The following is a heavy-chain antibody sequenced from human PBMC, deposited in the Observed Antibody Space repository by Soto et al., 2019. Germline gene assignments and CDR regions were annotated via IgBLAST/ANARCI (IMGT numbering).Heavy chain of an antibody. CDR2: ISGRGDDT. CDR1: GFTFSSYA. J-gene: IGHJ4*02. Sequence: EVQLMESGGDLVQPGGSLRLSCAASGFTFSSYAMSWVRQAPGKGLEWVSTISGRGDDTYYTDSVKGRFTISRDNSKNTLYVHMSSLRAEDTAVYYCASAQPTYSSSYFDYWGLRTLVTVSS. D-gene: IGHD3-22*01. CDR3: ASAQPTYSSSYFDY. V-gene: IGHV3-23*01.